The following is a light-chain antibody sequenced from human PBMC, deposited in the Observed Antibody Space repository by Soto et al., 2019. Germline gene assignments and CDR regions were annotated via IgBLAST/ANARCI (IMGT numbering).Light chain of an antibody. J-gene: IGKJ1*01. CDR3: LQDYNYPRT. CDR1: QGITND. Sequence: AIQMTQSPSSLSASVGDRVTITCGASQGITNDLGGYEQKPGKAPKLLIYAASSLQSGVPSRFSGSGSGTDFTLTISSLQPEDFATYYCLQDYNYPRTFGQGTKVEIK. CDR2: AAS. V-gene: IGKV1-6*01.